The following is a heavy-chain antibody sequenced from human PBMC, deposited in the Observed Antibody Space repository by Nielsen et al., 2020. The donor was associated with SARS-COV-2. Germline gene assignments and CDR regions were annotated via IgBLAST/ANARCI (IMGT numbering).Heavy chain of an antibody. J-gene: IGHJ3*02. CDR3: ARAEYYYDSSGYPVGAFDI. Sequence: GGSLRLSCAASGFTFSSYAMHWVRQAPGKGLEWVSSISSSSSYIYYADSVKGRFTISRDNAKNSLYLQMNSLRAEDTAVYYCARAEYYYDSSGYPVGAFDIWGQGTMVTVSS. CDR2: ISSSSSYI. V-gene: IGHV3-21*01. D-gene: IGHD3-22*01. CDR1: GFTFSSYA.